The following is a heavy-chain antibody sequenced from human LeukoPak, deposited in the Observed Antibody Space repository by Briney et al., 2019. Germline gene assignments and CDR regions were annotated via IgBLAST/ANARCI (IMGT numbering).Heavy chain of an antibody. J-gene: IGHJ1*01. CDR2: ISYDGSNK. CDR1: GFTFSSYA. V-gene: IGHV3-30-3*01. CDR3: ARDRGVAGNAEYFQH. Sequence: GRSLRLSRAASGFTFSSYAMHWVRQAPGKGLEWVAVISYDGSNKYYADSVKGRFTISRDNSKNTLYLQMNSLRAEDTAVYYCARDRGVAGNAEYFQHWGQGTLVTVSS. D-gene: IGHD6-19*01.